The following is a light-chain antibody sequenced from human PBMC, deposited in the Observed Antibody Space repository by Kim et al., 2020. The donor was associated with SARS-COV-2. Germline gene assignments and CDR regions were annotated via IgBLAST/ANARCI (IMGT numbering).Light chain of an antibody. CDR1: ALPKQY. CDR2: KDS. J-gene: IGLJ3*02. V-gene: IGLV3-25*03. Sequence: SYEPTQPPSVSVSPGQTARITCSGDALPKQYAYWYQQKPGQAPVLVIYKDSERPSGIPERFSGSSSGTTVTLTISGVQAEDEADYYCQSADSTDWVFGGGTQLTVL. CDR3: QSADSTDWV.